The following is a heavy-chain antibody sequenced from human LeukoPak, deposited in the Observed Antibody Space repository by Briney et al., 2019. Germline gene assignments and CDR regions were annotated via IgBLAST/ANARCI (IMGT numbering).Heavy chain of an antibody. D-gene: IGHD6-19*01. Sequence: GSLRLSCAASGFTFSTYVMSWIRQPPGKGLEWIGYIYYSGSTYYNPSHKSRVSIPVDTSKNQFSLKLSSVTAADTAVYYCVRLSVAGTSGWFDPWGQGTLVTVSS. CDR1: GFTFSTYV. V-gene: IGHV4-59*04. CDR3: VRLSVAGTSGWFDP. J-gene: IGHJ5*02. CDR2: IYYSGST.